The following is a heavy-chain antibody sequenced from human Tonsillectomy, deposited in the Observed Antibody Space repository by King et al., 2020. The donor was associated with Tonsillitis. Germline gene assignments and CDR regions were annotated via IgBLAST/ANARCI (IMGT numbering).Heavy chain of an antibody. D-gene: IGHD2-2*01. V-gene: IGHV4-39*01. Sequence: WGWIRQPPGKGLEWIGNIFHSGSTYYNPSLKSRFTIFVDTSKNQFSLKLSSVTAADTAVYYCASLGNIVVVPAANVWGKGTTVTVSS. CDR3: ASLGNIVVVPAANV. CDR2: IFHSGST. J-gene: IGHJ6*04.